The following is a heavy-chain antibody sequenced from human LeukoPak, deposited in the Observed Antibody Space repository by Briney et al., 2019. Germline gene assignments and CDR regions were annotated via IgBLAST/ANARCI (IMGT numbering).Heavy chain of an antibody. CDR3: ARRGPVSGWFGD. D-gene: IGHD6-19*01. Sequence: GESLKISCRGSGYNFSNYWIGWVRPTPGQGLEWIGIIYSGDSDPRYSPSFQGQVTVSADKSISAAYLQWRSLHASDTAMYYYARRGPVSGWFGDWGEGSLVTVSS. CDR1: GYNFSNYW. CDR2: IYSGDSDP. J-gene: IGHJ4*02. V-gene: IGHV5-51*01.